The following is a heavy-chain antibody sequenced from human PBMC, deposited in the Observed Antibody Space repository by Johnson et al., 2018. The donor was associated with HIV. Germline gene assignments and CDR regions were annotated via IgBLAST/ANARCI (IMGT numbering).Heavy chain of an antibody. V-gene: IGHV3-7*05. CDR1: GFTFSNYW. CDR3: ARERPRDAFDI. Sequence: VLLVESGGGLVQPGGSLRLSCAASGFTFSNYWMSWVRQAPWKGLEWVANIKHDGSEKYYVDSVQGRFTISRDNAKNSLDQPMNSLRAEDTAVYYCARERPRDAFDIWGQGTMVTVSS. CDR2: IKHDGSEK. J-gene: IGHJ3*02.